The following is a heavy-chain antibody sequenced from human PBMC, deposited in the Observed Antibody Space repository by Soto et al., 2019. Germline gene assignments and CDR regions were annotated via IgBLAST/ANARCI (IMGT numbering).Heavy chain of an antibody. V-gene: IGHV1-3*01. J-gene: IGHJ5*01. CDR1: GYNFTNYV. CDR3: AREAGVRFLEWLPTYNWFNS. Sequence: ASVKVSCKASGYNFTNYVIHWLRQAPGQRLEWMGLINAGNGNTKYSQTFQGRITTTMDTSASTVHMELSSLRSADTAVYYCAREAGVRFLEWLPTYNWFNSWGQGTPVTVSS. D-gene: IGHD3-3*01. CDR2: INAGNGNT.